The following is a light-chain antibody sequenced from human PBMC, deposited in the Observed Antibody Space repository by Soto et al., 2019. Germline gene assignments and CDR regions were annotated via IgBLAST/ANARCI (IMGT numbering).Light chain of an antibody. J-gene: IGKJ2*01. CDR2: GAF. V-gene: IGKV3-15*01. CDR3: QQHNNWPYT. CDR1: QTVSSN. Sequence: EVGMTQSQATLSVSPGESATLSCRASQTVSSNVAWYQQRPGQAPRLLIDGAFTRATGVPARFSGSRSGTEVTITISSPQSEDFALYYCQQHNNWPYTFGQGTILEIK.